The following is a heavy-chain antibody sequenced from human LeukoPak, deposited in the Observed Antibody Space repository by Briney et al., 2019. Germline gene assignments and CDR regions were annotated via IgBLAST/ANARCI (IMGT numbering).Heavy chain of an antibody. CDR1: GFTFSSYS. D-gene: IGHD3-22*01. Sequence: GGSLRLSCAASGFTFSSYSMNWVRQAPGKGLEWVSYISGRSSLIYYADSVKGRFTISRDNAKNSLYLQMNSLRAEDTAVYYCTRDLYYYDSSGHYLFDYWGQGTLVTVSS. J-gene: IGHJ4*02. CDR2: ISGRSSLI. CDR3: TRDLYYYDSSGHYLFDY. V-gene: IGHV3-48*04.